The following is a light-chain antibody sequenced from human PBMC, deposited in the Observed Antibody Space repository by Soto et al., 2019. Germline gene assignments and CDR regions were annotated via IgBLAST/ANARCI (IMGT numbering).Light chain of an antibody. V-gene: IGKV4-1*01. CDR1: QSVLSGSTNKND. CDR2: WAS. J-gene: IGKJ1*01. Sequence: DIVMTQSPDSLALSLGERATINCKSSQSVLSGSTNKNDLAWYQQKPGQPPQLLIYWASTRESGVPDRFSGSGSGTDFTLTISSLQAEDVAVYYCHQYYSVPRTFGQGTRVEL. CDR3: HQYYSVPRT.